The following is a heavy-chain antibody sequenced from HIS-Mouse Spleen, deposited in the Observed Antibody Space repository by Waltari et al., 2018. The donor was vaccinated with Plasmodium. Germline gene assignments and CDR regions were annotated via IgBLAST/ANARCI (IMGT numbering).Heavy chain of an antibody. CDR2: IKQDGSEK. V-gene: IGHV3-7*01. D-gene: IGHD6-13*01. Sequence: EVKLVESGGGLVQPGGSLRLSCAASGCTFSSYWMSWVRQAPGKGLEWVANIKQDGSEKYYVDSVKGRFTISRDNAKNSLYLQMNSLRAEDTAVYYCASSWYWYFDLWGRGTLVTVSS. CDR1: GCTFSSYW. CDR3: ASSWYWYFDL. J-gene: IGHJ2*01.